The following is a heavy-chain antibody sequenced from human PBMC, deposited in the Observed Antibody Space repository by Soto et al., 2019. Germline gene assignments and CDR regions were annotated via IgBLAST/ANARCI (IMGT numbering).Heavy chain of an antibody. V-gene: IGHV3-33*01. CDR2: IWYDGSNK. CDR3: ARDGGGSYYSKYFQH. Sequence: VAVIWYDGSNKYYADSVKGRFTISRDNSKNTLYLQMNSLRAEDTAVYYCARDGGGSYYSKYFQHWGQGTLVTVSS. J-gene: IGHJ1*01. D-gene: IGHD1-26*01.